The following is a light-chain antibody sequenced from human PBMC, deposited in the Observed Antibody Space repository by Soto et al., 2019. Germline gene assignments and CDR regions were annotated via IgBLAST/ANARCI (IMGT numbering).Light chain of an antibody. Sequence: DIQMTQSPSSLSASVGDRVTITCRASQSISSYLNWYQQKPGEAPKLLIYAASNLQGGVPSRFSGSGSGTDFTLTISSLQPEDFATYYCQQSYGPPRNTFGQGTKLEIK. CDR1: QSISSY. CDR3: QQSYGPPRNT. V-gene: IGKV1-39*01. J-gene: IGKJ2*01. CDR2: AAS.